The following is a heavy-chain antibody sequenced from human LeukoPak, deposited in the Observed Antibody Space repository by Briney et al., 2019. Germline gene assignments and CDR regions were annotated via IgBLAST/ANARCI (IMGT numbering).Heavy chain of an antibody. D-gene: IGHD5-18*01. CDR1: GFTFSSYA. J-gene: IGHJ2*01. CDR2: ISGSGGST. CDR3: AKPGRNSEYSYDPWYFDL. Sequence: GGSLRLSCAASGFTFSSYAMSWVRQAPGKGLEWVSAISGSGGSTYYADSVKGRFTIFRDNSKNTLYLQMNSLRAEDTAVYYCAKPGRNSEYSYDPWYFDLWGRGTLVTVSS. V-gene: IGHV3-23*01.